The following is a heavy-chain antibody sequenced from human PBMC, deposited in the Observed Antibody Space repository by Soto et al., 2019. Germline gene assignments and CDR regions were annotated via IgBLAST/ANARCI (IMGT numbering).Heavy chain of an antibody. CDR2: IYYSGST. CDR3: AREASYYDSSVYSRRRAFDY. Sequence: SETLSLTCTVSGGSISSYHWSWIRQPPGKGLEWIGYIYYSGSTNYNPSLKSRVTISVNTSKNQFSLKLSSVTAADTAVYYCAREASYYDSSVYSRRRAFDYWGQGTLVTVSS. CDR1: GGSISSYH. D-gene: IGHD3-22*01. J-gene: IGHJ4*02. V-gene: IGHV4-59*01.